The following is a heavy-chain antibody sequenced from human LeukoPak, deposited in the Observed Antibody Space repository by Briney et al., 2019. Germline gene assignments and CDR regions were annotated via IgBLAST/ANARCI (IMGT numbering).Heavy chain of an antibody. CDR2: ISGGSRYT. Sequence: PGGSLRLSCAASGFTFSDYYMSWIRQAPGKGLERVSYISGGSRYTNYADSVKGRFTISRDNAKNSLYLQMNSLGAEDTAVYYCAREYGSGSCFDFWGQGTLVTVSS. CDR1: GFTFSDYY. V-gene: IGHV3-11*05. CDR3: AREYGSGSCFDF. D-gene: IGHD3-10*01. J-gene: IGHJ4*02.